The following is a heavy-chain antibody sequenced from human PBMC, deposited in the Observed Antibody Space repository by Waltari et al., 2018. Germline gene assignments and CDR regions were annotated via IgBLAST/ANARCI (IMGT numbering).Heavy chain of an antibody. CDR3: ASRYSTSSMDS. J-gene: IGHJ5*01. CDR2: ISSKSTR. D-gene: IGHD6-6*01. V-gene: IGHV3-48*03. Sequence: EVQLVESGGDLIEPGGSLRLSGAASEFEFRSYEMNWVRRAPGKGLELVSYISSKSTRYYAESVKGRFTISRDNAKNSLYLQMNGLRADDTGVYYCASRYSTSSMDSWGQGTLVTVSS. CDR1: EFEFRSYE.